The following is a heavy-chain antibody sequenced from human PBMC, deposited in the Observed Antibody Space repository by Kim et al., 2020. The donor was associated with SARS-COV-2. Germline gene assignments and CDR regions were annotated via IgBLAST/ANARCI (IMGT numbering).Heavy chain of an antibody. CDR2: GST. Sequence: GSTTSNPPLKSRVTISVDKSKSQFSLKLSSVTAADTAVYYCARDSKGSGYWGQGTLVTVSS. J-gene: IGHJ4*02. D-gene: IGHD1-26*01. V-gene: IGHV4-4*02. CDR3: ARDSKGSGY.